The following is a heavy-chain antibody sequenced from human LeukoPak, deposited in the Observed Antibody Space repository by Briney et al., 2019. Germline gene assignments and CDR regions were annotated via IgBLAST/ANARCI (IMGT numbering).Heavy chain of an antibody. Sequence: GESLKISCKGSGYSLTSYWIGWVRQMPGKGLEWMGVIYPGDSDTRYRPSFQGQVTISADKSISTAYLQWSSLKASDTAMYYCAISAYYDSSGYSLGPRLRWGEAGVPFDYWGQGTLVTVSS. CDR3: AISAYYDSSGYSLGPRLRWGEAGVPFDY. D-gene: IGHD3-22*01. V-gene: IGHV5-51*01. CDR1: GYSLTSYW. J-gene: IGHJ4*02. CDR2: IYPGDSDT.